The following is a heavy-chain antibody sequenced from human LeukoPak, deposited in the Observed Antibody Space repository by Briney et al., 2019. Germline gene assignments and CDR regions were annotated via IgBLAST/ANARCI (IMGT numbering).Heavy chain of an antibody. CDR3: ARGSGIAVGFFAFDI. CDR1: GFTFNTYS. Sequence: GGSLRLSCAASGFTFNTYSMDWVRQAPGKGLEWVSVISYDGSYKYYADSVKGRFTISRDNSKNTLFLQMNSLRTEDTAVYYCARGSGIAVGFFAFDIWGQGTMVTVSS. CDR2: ISYDGSYK. D-gene: IGHD6-19*01. J-gene: IGHJ3*02. V-gene: IGHV3-30*03.